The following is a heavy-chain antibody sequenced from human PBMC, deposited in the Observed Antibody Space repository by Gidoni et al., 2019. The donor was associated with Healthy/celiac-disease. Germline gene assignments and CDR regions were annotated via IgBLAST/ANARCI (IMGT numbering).Heavy chain of an antibody. Sequence: QVQLVQSGAEVKKPGSPVKVSCKASGGTFSSYAISWVRQAPGPGLEWMGRIIPILGIANYAQKFQGRVTITADKSTSTAYMELSSLRSEDTAVYYCARDGSRGYRPFDYWGQGTLVTVSS. J-gene: IGHJ4*02. CDR2: IIPILGIA. CDR1: GGTFSSYA. CDR3: ARDGSRGYRPFDY. D-gene: IGHD5-18*01. V-gene: IGHV1-69*04.